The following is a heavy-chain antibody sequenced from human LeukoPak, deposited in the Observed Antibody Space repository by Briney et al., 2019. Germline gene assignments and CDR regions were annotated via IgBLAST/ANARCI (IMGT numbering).Heavy chain of an antibody. CDR3: ARDRGYSYGRDY. CDR1: GGTFSSYT. D-gene: IGHD5-18*01. Sequence: GSSVKVSCKASGGTFSSYTISWVRQAPGQGLEWMGRIIPILGIANYAQKFQGRVTITADKSTSTAYMELSSLRSEDTAVYYCARDRGYSYGRDYWGQGTLVTVSS. J-gene: IGHJ4*02. CDR2: IIPILGIA. V-gene: IGHV1-69*04.